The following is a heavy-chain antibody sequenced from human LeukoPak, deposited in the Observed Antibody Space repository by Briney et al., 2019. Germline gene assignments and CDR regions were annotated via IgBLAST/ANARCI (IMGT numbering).Heavy chain of an antibody. J-gene: IGHJ4*02. CDR2: IKQDGSEK. V-gene: IGHV3-7*01. Sequence: PGGSLRLSCAASGFTFSSYWMSWVRQAPGKGLEWVANIKQDGSEKYYVDSVKGRFTISRDNAKNSLYLQMNSLRAEDTAVYYCARVGGSNWVWFGELKEYFDYWGQGTLVTVSS. CDR3: ARVGGSNWVWFGELKEYFDY. D-gene: IGHD3-10*01. CDR1: GFTFSSYW.